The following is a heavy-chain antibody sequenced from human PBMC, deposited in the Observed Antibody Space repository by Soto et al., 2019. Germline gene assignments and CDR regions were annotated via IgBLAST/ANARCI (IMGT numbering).Heavy chain of an antibody. V-gene: IGHV2-5*02. CDR1: GFSLNTGGLG. CDR3: AHSRPPRLLDY. D-gene: IGHD6-6*01. J-gene: IGHJ4*02. Sequence: SGPTLVNPTQTLTLTCTFSGFSLNTGGLGVGGIRQPPGKALEWLALIYWDDDKRYSSSLNSRLTITKDTSKNQVVLTMTNMDPVDTATYYCAHSRPPRLLDYWGQGTLVTVSS. CDR2: IYWDDDK.